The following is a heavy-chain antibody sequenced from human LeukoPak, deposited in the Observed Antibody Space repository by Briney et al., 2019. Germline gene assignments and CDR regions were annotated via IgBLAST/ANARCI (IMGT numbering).Heavy chain of an antibody. V-gene: IGHV4-59*01. Sequence: SETLSLTCTVSGGSISSYYWSWIRQPPGKGLEWIGYIYYSGSTNYNPSLKSRVTISVDTSKNQFSLKLSSVTAADTAVYYCARGGPPGPWGQGTLVTVSS. CDR3: ARGGPPGP. D-gene: IGHD3-16*01. CDR2: IYYSGST. CDR1: GGSISSYY. J-gene: IGHJ5*02.